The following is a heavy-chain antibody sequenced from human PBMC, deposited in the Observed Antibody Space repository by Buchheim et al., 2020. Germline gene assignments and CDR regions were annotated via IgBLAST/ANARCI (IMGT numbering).Heavy chain of an antibody. J-gene: IGHJ6*02. D-gene: IGHD3-3*01. CDR3: ARGMYYDFWSGYWDNYYYYGMDV. Sequence: QVQLVQSGAEVKKPGASVKVSCKASGYTFTSYDINWVRQATGQGLEWMGWMNPNSGNTGHAQKFQGRVTMTRNTSISTAYMELSSLRSEDTAVYYCARGMYYDFWSGYWDNYYYYGMDVWGQGTT. CDR2: MNPNSGNT. CDR1: GYTFTSYD. V-gene: IGHV1-8*01.